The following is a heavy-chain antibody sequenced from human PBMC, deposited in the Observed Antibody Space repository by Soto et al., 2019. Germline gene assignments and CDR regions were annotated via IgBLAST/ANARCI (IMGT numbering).Heavy chain of an antibody. D-gene: IGHD3-22*01. Sequence: GGSLRLSCAASGFTFDDYAMHWVRQAPGKGLEWVSGISWNSGSIGYADSVKGRFTISRDNAKNSLYLQMNSLRAEDTALYYCAKERALGYDSSGYFDYWGQGTLVTVSS. CDR1: GFTFDDYA. CDR3: AKERALGYDSSGYFDY. V-gene: IGHV3-9*01. J-gene: IGHJ4*02. CDR2: ISWNSGSI.